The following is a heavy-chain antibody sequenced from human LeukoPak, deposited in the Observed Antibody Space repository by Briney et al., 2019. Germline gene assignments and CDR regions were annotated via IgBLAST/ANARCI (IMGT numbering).Heavy chain of an antibody. CDR2: INPSGTGT. CDR3: ATDHSMADTAWWFDP. D-gene: IGHD5-24*01. Sequence: ASVKVSCKASGGTFSSYAISWVRQAPGQGLEWMGVINPSGTGTSYGQKLQGRITMSRDTSTSTVYMELSSLRSEDTAFYYCATDHSMADTAWWFDPWGQGTLVTVSS. V-gene: IGHV1-46*01. CDR1: GGTFSSYA. J-gene: IGHJ5*02.